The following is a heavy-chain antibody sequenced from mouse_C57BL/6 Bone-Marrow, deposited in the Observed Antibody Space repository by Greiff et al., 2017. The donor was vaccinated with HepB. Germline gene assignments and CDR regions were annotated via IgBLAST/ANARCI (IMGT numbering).Heavy chain of an antibody. V-gene: IGHV5-6*01. J-gene: IGHJ1*03. D-gene: IGHD1-1*01. CDR1: GFTFSSYG. CDR3: ARHGSSPHWYFDV. CDR2: ISSGGSYT. Sequence: EVMLVESGGDLVKPGGSLKLSCAASGFTFSSYGMSWVRQTPDKRLGWVATISSGGSYTYYPDSVKGRFTISRDNAKNTLYLQMSSLKSEDTAMYYCARHGSSPHWYFDVWGTGTTVTVSS.